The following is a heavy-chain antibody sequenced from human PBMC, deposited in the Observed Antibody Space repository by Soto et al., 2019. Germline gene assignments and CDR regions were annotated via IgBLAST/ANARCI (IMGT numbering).Heavy chain of an antibody. D-gene: IGHD2-2*02. V-gene: IGHV3-30-3*01. CDR2: ISSDGSNK. Sequence: QVQLVESGEGVVQPGRSLRLYCAASGFTFTSYAMHWVRQAPGKGLEWVAVISSDGSNKYYADSVKGRFTISRDNSKNTLYLQVDSLRTEDTAVYYCARANTCPLYWGQGTLVTVSS. J-gene: IGHJ4*02. CDR1: GFTFTSYA. CDR3: ARANTCPLY.